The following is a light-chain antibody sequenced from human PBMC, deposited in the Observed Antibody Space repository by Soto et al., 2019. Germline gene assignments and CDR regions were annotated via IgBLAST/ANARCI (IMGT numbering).Light chain of an antibody. Sequence: EIVMTQSPDTLSVSPGDRATLSCRASESVGTNVAWFQQRPGQAPRLLIYGASTRVAGIPARFSGSGSETEFTLTISSLQSEDFAIYHCQQWIRWTFGQGTTLELK. V-gene: IGKV3-15*01. CDR2: GAS. J-gene: IGKJ1*01. CDR3: QQWIRWT. CDR1: ESVGTN.